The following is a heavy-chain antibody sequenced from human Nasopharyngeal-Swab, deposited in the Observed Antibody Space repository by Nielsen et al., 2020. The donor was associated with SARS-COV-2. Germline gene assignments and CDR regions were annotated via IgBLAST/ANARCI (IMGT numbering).Heavy chain of an antibody. J-gene: IGHJ4*02. Sequence: GGSLRLSCAASGFTFSRDWMHWVRQPPGKGLVGVSRISPDGRGTSFADSVKGRFTISRDNAKNTMYLQMNSLRADDTAMYFCARDRSGETGTVGADWGQGTLVTVSS. V-gene: IGHV3-74*01. CDR3: ARDRSGETGTVGAD. CDR2: ISPDGRGT. D-gene: IGHD1-7*01. CDR1: GFTFSRDW.